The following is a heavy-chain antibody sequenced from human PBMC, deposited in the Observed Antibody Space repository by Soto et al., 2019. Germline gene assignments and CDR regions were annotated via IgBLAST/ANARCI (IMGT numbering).Heavy chain of an antibody. CDR2: IKQDGSEK. V-gene: IGHV3-7*01. CDR3: AREYNGDYYYYYMDV. D-gene: IGHD1-1*01. Sequence: EVQLVESGGGLVQPGGSLRLSCAASGFTFSSYWMSWVRQAPGKGLEWVANIKQDGSEKYYVDSVKGRFTISRDNAKNSLYLQMNSLRAEDTAVYYCAREYNGDYYYYYMDVWGKGTTVTVSS. J-gene: IGHJ6*03. CDR1: GFTFSSYW.